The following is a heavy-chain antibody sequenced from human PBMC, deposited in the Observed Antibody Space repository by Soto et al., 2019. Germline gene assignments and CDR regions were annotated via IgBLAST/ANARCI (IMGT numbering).Heavy chain of an antibody. D-gene: IGHD2-15*01. CDR3: ARIRSIFSGGRNDD. J-gene: IGHJ4*02. CDR1: GGSLSTYY. Sequence: QVHLQESGPGLVKPSETLSLTCTVSGGSLSTYYWSWIRQPPGKGLEWIGYVHDRATTRYNPALRTRVTISADTSKNQFSLSLRSVAAADTAVYFCARIRSIFSGGRNDDWGQGILLTVSA. CDR2: VHDRATT. V-gene: IGHV4-59*08.